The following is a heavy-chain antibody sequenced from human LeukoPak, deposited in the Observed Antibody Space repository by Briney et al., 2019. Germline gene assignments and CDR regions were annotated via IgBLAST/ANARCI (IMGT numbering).Heavy chain of an antibody. CDR3: VRSNGYSSGWSNFDY. CDR1: GGSISSYY. V-gene: IGHV4-59*01. Sequence: PSETLSLTCTVSGGSISSYYWSWIRQPPGKGLEWIGYIYYSGGTNYNPSLKSRVTISVDTSKNQFSLKLSSVTAADTAVYYCVRSNGYSSGWSNFDYWGQGTLVTVSS. D-gene: IGHD6-19*01. J-gene: IGHJ4*02. CDR2: IYYSGGT.